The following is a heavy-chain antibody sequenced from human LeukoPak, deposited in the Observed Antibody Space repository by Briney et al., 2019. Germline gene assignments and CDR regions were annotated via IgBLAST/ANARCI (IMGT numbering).Heavy chain of an antibody. D-gene: IGHD3-10*01. Sequence: GGSLRLSCIVSGFTFSNFWMNWVRQAPGKGLEWVAIIKQDGSEEYYVDSVKGRFIISRDNAKNSLSLQMNSLRVEDSAVYFCAGSSGFIPYHWGQGTLVTVSS. CDR2: IKQDGSEE. CDR1: GFTFSNFW. V-gene: IGHV3-7*01. J-gene: IGHJ1*01. CDR3: AGSSGFIPYH.